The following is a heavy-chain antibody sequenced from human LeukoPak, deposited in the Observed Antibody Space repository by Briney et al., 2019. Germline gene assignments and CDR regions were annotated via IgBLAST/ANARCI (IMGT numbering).Heavy chain of an antibody. CDR3: ASSSYSSSWYGGIDY. Sequence: GGSLRLSCAASGFTFSSYGMHWVRQAPGKGLEWVAVIWYDGSNKYYADSVKGRFTISRDNSKNTLYLQMNSLRAEDTAVYYCASSSYSSSWYGGIDYWGQGTLVTVSS. D-gene: IGHD6-13*01. J-gene: IGHJ4*02. V-gene: IGHV3-33*01. CDR2: IWYDGSNK. CDR1: GFTFSSYG.